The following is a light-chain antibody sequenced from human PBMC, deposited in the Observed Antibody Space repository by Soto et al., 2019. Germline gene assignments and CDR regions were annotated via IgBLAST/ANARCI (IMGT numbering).Light chain of an antibody. J-gene: IGKJ1*01. CDR1: QSINDG. CDR2: KAS. CDR3: QQYFSYPWT. Sequence: DIQMTQSPSTLSASVGDRVTITCRASQSINDGLAWYQQKPGKAPNLLIYKASSLQSGVPSRFSGSGSGTEFTLTISSLQPDDFATFYCQQYFSYPWTFGQGTKVEIK. V-gene: IGKV1-5*03.